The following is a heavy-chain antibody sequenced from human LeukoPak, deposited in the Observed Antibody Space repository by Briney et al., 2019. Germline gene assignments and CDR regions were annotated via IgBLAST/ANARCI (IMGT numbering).Heavy chain of an antibody. CDR3: ARGGPSGSYKGY. CDR1: GGSISSGSYY. CDR2: IYSSGST. D-gene: IGHD1-26*01. Sequence: SQTLSLTCTVSGGSISSGSYYWSWIRQPAGKGLEWIGRIYSSGSTNYNPSLRSRATISIDTSSNEFSLKLSSVTAADTAVYYCARGGPSGSYKGYWGQGTLVTVSS. V-gene: IGHV4-61*02. J-gene: IGHJ4*02.